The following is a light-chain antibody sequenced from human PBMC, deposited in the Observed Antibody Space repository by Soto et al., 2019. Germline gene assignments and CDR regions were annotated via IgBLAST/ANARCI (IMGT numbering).Light chain of an antibody. CDR1: QTVKNN. J-gene: IGKJ1*01. V-gene: IGKV1-39*01. CDR3: QQTYRHPRT. Sequence: DIQMTQSPSSVSASVGDSVSFACQSSQTVKNNVNWYQHKRGKAPKLLISGSSNLQNGVPPRFSGSGTGTDFTLTINSLQPEEAATYYCQQTYRHPRTFGQGT. CDR2: GSS.